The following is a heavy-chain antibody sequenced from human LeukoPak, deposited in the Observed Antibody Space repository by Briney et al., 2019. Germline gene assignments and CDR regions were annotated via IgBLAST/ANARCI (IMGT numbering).Heavy chain of an antibody. J-gene: IGHJ4*02. D-gene: IGHD3-10*01. V-gene: IGHV4-38-2*02. CDR2: IYHSGST. CDR3: ARERSGGSGSVFDY. CDR1: GYSISSGYY. Sequence: SETLSLTCTVSGYSISSGYYWGWIRQPPGKGLEWIGSIYHSGSTYYNPSLKSRVTISVDTSKNQFSLKLSSVTAADTAVYYCARERSGGSGSVFDYWGQGTLVTVSS.